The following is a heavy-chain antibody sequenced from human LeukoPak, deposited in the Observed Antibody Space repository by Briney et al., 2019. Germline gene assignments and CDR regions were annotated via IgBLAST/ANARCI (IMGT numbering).Heavy chain of an antibody. CDR1: GFTFSSYE. V-gene: IGHV4-38-2*01. CDR3: ARVKSTYYYMDV. J-gene: IGHJ6*03. CDR2: IYHSGST. D-gene: IGHD5/OR15-5a*01. Sequence: GSLRLSCAASGFTFSSYEMNWVRQAPGKGLEWIGSIYHSGSTYYNPSLKSRVTISVDTSKNQFSLKLSSVTAADTAVYYCARVKSTYYYMDVWGKGTTVTVSS.